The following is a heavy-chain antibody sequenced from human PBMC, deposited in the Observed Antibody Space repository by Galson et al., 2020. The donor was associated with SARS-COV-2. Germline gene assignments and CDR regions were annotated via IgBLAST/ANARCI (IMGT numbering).Heavy chain of an antibody. CDR1: GFTFSDYY. Sequence: KIGESLKISCAASGFTFSDYYMSWIRQAPGKGLEWVSYISSSGSTIYYADSVKGRFTISRDNAKNSLYLQMNSLRAEDTAVYYCAREYSPDGMDVWGQGTTVTVSS. V-gene: IGHV3-11*01. CDR2: ISSSGSTI. J-gene: IGHJ6*02. CDR3: AREYSPDGMDV. D-gene: IGHD4-4*01.